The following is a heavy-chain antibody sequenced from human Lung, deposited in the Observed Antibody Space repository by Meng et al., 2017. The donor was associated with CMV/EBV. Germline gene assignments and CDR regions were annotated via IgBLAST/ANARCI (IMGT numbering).Heavy chain of an antibody. CDR2: IPHRGSS. CDR3: LRRSGGSV. V-gene: IGHV4-4*02. J-gene: IGHJ1*01. D-gene: IGHD3-10*01. CDR1: GDSITNHNW. Sequence: QVQLRDPGPALVKPSATLSLHCAVSGDSITNHNWWAWVRQPPGKGLEWIGEIPHRGSSAYNPSLKSRVSMSIDKSKNQFSLKLTSVTAADTAVYHCLRRSGGSVWGQGTLVTVSS.